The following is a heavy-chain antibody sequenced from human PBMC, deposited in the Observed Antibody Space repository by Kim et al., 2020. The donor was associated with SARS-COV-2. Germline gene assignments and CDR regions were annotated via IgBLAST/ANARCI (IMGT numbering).Heavy chain of an antibody. D-gene: IGHD6-13*01. Sequence: GGSLRLSCAASGFTFDDYAMHWVRQGPGKGLEWVSGISWNSGAIDYADSVKGRFTISRDNAKNSLYLQMNSLRAEDTALYYCAKGLDSSSWYLVDYWGQGSLVTVYS. CDR1: GFTFDDYA. CDR2: ISWNSGAI. V-gene: IGHV3-9*01. J-gene: IGHJ4*02. CDR3: AKGLDSSSWYLVDY.